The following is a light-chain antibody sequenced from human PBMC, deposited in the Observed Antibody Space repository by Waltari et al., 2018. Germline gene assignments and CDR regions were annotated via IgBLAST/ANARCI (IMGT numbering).Light chain of an antibody. Sequence: QSVLTQPPSASGTPGQRVTISCSGSSSNIGSNYVYWYQHLPGTAPKVLIYRNNPRPSGFPDRFSGSKSGTSASLAISGLRSEDEADYYCAAWDDSLSGPVFGGGTKVTAL. CDR3: AAWDDSLSGPV. CDR2: RNN. V-gene: IGLV1-47*01. J-gene: IGLJ2*01. CDR1: SSNIGSNY.